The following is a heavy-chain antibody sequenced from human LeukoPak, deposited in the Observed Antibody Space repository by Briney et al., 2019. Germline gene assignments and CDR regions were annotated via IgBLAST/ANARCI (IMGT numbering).Heavy chain of an antibody. Sequence: GASVKVSCKASGGTFSSYAISWVRQAPRQPLEWMGGSIPIFGTANYAQKFQGRVTITTDESTSTAYMELSSLRSEDTAVYFCARVLYSSGWYFDYWGQGTLVTVSS. V-gene: IGHV1-69*05. J-gene: IGHJ4*02. D-gene: IGHD6-19*01. CDR2: SIPIFGTA. CDR3: ARVLYSSGWYFDY. CDR1: GGTFSSYA.